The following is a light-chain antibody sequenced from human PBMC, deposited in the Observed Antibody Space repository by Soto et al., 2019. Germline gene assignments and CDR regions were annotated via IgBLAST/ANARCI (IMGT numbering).Light chain of an antibody. CDR1: QSVSSN. CDR3: QQYGSSGT. J-gene: IGKJ1*01. CDR2: GAS. V-gene: IGKV3-20*01. Sequence: PQSPVTLSLSPGERATLSCRASQSVSSNLAWYQQRPGQAPRLLIYGASNRATGIPDRFSGSGSGTDFTLTISRLEPEDFAVYYCQQYGSSGTFGQGTKADI.